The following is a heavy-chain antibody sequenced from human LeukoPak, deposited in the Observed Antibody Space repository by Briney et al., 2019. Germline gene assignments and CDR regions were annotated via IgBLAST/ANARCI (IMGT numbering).Heavy chain of an antibody. Sequence: GGSLRLSCAASGFTFSSHAMSWVRQAPGKGLEWVSAISGSGGSTYYADSVKGRFTISRDNSKNTLYLQMNSLRAEDTAVYYCAKASGAAAHSDSDYWGQGTLVTVSS. CDR3: AKASGAAAHSDSDY. CDR2: ISGSGGST. D-gene: IGHD6-13*01. J-gene: IGHJ4*02. V-gene: IGHV3-23*01. CDR1: GFTFSSHA.